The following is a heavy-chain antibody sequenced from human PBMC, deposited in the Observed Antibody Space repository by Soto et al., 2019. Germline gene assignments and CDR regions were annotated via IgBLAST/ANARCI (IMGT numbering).Heavy chain of an antibody. CDR2: INRNSSFI. V-gene: IGHV3-21*01. J-gene: IGHJ6*04. CDR1: GFTFSSYT. CDR3: ARVNVIVPAAVPGFLGYMDV. Sequence: GGSLRLSCAASGFTFSSYTMNWVRQAPETGLEWVSSINRNSSFIYYADSVKGRFTVSRDNAKNSLYLQMNSLSAEDTAVYFCARVNVIVPAAVPGFLGYMDVWGKGTTVTVSS. D-gene: IGHD2-2*01.